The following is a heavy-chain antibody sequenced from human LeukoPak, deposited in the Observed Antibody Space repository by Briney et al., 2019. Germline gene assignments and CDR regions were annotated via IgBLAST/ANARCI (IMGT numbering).Heavy chain of an antibody. CDR2: ISSSGSTI. V-gene: IGHV3-11*01. Sequence: PGGSLRLSCAASGFTFSDYYMSWIRQAPGKGLEWVSYISSSGSTIYYADSVKGRFTISRDNAKNSLYLQMNSLRAEDTAVYYCAREALYYDFWSGYYNYYYYGMDVWGQGTTVTVSS. CDR1: GFTFSDYY. J-gene: IGHJ6*02. CDR3: AREALYYDFWSGYYNYYYYGMDV. D-gene: IGHD3-3*01.